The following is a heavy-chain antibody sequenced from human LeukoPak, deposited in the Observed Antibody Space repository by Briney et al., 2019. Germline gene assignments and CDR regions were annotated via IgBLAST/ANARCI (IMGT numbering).Heavy chain of an antibody. CDR3: ARAEYSGSPKDY. CDR2: ISDSSTYI. Sequence: GGSLRLSCAASGFTFSTYTMNWVRQAPGKGLEWVSSISDSSTYIYYADSLKGRFTISRGNAKNSLYLQMNSLRAEDTAVYYCARAEYSGSPKDYWGQGTLVTVSS. V-gene: IGHV3-21*01. J-gene: IGHJ4*02. CDR1: GFTFSTYT. D-gene: IGHD1-26*01.